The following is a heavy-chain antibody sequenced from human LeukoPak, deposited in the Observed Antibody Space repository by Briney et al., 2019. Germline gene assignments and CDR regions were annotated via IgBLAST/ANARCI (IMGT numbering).Heavy chain of an antibody. J-gene: IGHJ4*02. CDR3: AKDLNHDYDDYGLDY. CDR1: GFTFSSYG. D-gene: IGHD4-17*01. CDR2: VSYDGINK. V-gene: IGHV3-30*18. Sequence: GGSLRLSCAASGFTFSSYGMHWVRQAPGKGLEWVALVSYDGINKYYADSVKGRFTISRDNSKNTLYLQMNSLRAEDTAVYSCAKDLNHDYDDYGLDYWGQGTLVTVSS.